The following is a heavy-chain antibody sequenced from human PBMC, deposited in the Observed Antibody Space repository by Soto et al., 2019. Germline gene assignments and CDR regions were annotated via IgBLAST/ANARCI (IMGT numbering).Heavy chain of an antibody. CDR3: VSDRGYGHDSVPDS. Sequence: GGSLRLSCAASGFTFTSYGMHWVRQAPGTRLEWVAVISYDGGLQHYADSVKGRFTISRDNSKNMVLLQMNSLRAEDTAVYYCVSDRGYGHDSVPDSWGQGT. V-gene: IGHV3-30*03. J-gene: IGHJ5*01. CDR2: ISYDGGLQ. D-gene: IGHD5-18*01. CDR1: GFTFTSYG.